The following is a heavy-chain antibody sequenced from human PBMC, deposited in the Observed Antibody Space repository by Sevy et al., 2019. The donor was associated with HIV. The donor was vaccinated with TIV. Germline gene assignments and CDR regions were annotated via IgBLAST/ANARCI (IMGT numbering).Heavy chain of an antibody. J-gene: IGHJ6*02. V-gene: IGHV3-66*01. CDR3: ARDRYYDASGYYYYYYGMDV. D-gene: IGHD3-22*01. Sequence: GGSLRLSCEASGFTVSGNYMAWVRLAPGKGLEWVSLIDSGGSTYYADSVKGRFTISRDNAKNTLYLQMHPLRAEDTAVYFCARDRYYDASGYYYYYYGMDVWGQGTTVTVSS. CDR1: GFTVSGNY. CDR2: IDSGGST.